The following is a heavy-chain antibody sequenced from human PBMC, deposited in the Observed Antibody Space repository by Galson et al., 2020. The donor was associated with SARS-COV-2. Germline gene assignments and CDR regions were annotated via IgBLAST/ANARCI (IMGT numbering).Heavy chain of an antibody. V-gene: IGHV5-51*01. J-gene: IGHJ4*02. CDR3: ARHGASSGCYEGIDY. CDR1: GYSFTNYW. CDR2: IYPDDSYT. Sequence: GESLKISCRTSGYSFTNYWIGWVRQVPGKGLEWMGIIYPDDSYTIYSPSFQGQVTISADKSISTAFLQWSSLKASDTAIYYCARHGASSGCYEGIDYWGQGTLVTVSS. D-gene: IGHD6-19*01.